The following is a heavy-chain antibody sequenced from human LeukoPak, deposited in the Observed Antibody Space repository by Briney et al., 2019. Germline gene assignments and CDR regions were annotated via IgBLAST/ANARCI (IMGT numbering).Heavy chain of an antibody. J-gene: IGHJ3*02. Sequence: SETLSLTCTVSGGSISSGGYYWSWIRQHPGKGLEWIGYIYYSGSTYYNPSLKSRVTISVDTSKNQFSLKLSSVTAADTAVYYCARDISGYSGYDDAFDIWGQGTMVTVSS. CDR3: ARDISGYSGYDDAFDI. V-gene: IGHV4-31*03. CDR1: GGSISSGGYY. CDR2: IYYSGST. D-gene: IGHD5-12*01.